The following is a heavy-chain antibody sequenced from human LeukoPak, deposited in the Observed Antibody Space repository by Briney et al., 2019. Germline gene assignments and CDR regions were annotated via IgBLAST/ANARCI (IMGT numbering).Heavy chain of an antibody. J-gene: IGHJ4*02. V-gene: IGHV3-15*01. CDR3: TTVARIAVAGTGY. CDR1: GFTFSNAW. Sequence: GGSLRLSCAASGFTFSNAWMSWVRQAPGKGLEWVGRIKRRTDGGTTDYAAPVKGRFTISRDDSENTLYLQMNSLRTEDTAVYYRTTVARIAVAGTGYWGQGTLVTVSS. D-gene: IGHD6-19*01. CDR2: IKRRTDGGTT.